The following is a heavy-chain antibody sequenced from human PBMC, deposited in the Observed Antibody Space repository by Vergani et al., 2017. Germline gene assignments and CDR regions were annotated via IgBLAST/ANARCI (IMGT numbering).Heavy chain of an antibody. V-gene: IGHV1-69*04. CDR2: IIPILGIA. J-gene: IGHJ5*01. D-gene: IGHD5-24*01. Sequence: QVQLVQSGAEVKNPGSSVKVSCKPSGGTFSSYAISWVRQAPGQGLEGMGRIIPILGIANYAQKFQGSVTIPADKSTSTAYMELSSLRSENTAVYYCASYGGWLQGGWFDPWGQGTLVTVSS. CDR1: GGTFSSYA. CDR3: ASYGGWLQGGWFDP.